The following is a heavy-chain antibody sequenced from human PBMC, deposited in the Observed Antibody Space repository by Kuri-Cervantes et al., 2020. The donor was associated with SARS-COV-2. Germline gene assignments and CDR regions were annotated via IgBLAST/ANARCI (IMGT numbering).Heavy chain of an antibody. CDR3: AKEERTAFDY. CDR2: ISYDGSNK. J-gene: IGHJ4*02. Sequence: GGSLRLSCAASGFAFSSYGMHWVRQAPGKGLEWVAVISYDGSNKYYADSVKGRFTISRDNSKNTLYLQMNSLRAEGTAVYYCAKEERTAFDYWGQGTLVTVSS. CDR1: GFAFSSYG. V-gene: IGHV3-30*18.